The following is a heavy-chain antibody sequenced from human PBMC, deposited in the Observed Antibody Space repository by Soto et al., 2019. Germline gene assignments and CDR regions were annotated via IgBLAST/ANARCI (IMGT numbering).Heavy chain of an antibody. CDR1: GFTFSDYY. Sequence: GGSLRLSCAASGFTFSDYYMSWIRQAPGRGLEWVSYISSSGSTIYYADSVKGRFTISRDNAKNSLYLQMNSLRAEDTAVYYCASMAGTFYFDDWGQGTLVTVSS. V-gene: IGHV3-11*01. J-gene: IGHJ4*02. CDR2: ISSSGSTI. CDR3: ASMAGTFYFDD. D-gene: IGHD6-19*01.